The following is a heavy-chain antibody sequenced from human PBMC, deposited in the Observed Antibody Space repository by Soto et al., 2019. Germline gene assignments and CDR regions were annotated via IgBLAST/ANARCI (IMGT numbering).Heavy chain of an antibody. J-gene: IGHJ4*02. D-gene: IGHD3-22*01. CDR1: GFTFGDYA. V-gene: IGHV3-49*03. Sequence: GGSLRLSCTASGFTFGDYAMSWFRQAPGKGLEWVGFIRSKAYGGTTEYAASVKGRFTISRDDSKSIAYLQMNSLKTEDTAVYYCTRGTPITMIVVVPDYWGQGTLVTVSS. CDR3: TRGTPITMIVVVPDY. CDR2: IRSKAYGGTT.